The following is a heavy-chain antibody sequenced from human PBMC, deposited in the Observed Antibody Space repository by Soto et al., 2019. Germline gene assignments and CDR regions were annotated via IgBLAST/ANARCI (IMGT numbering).Heavy chain of an antibody. J-gene: IGHJ4*02. D-gene: IGHD3-3*01. Sequence: SETLSLTCTVSGDSISTFYWSWIRQPPGKGLEWIGYIHYSGSTSYNPSLKSQVIISVDTSKNQFSLKLSSVTAADTAVYFCARVRSNLFDYWGQGTLVTVSS. CDR1: GDSISTFY. CDR2: IHYSGST. V-gene: IGHV4-59*01. CDR3: ARVRSNLFDY.